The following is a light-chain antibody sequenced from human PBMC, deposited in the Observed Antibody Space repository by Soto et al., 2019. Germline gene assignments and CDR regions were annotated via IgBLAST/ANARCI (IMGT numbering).Light chain of an antibody. J-gene: IGKJ1*01. CDR2: AAS. CDR3: QKYNSAPWT. Sequence: DIQMTQSPSSLSASVGDRVTITCRASQGISNYLAWYQQRPGKVPKLLIYAASTLQSGVPSRFSGSGSWTDFTLTISSLQPEDGATYYCQKYNSAPWTFGQGTKVEIK. CDR1: QGISNY. V-gene: IGKV1-27*01.